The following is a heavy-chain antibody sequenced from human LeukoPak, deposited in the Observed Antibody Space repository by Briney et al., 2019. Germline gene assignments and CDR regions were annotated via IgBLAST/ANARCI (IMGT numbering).Heavy chain of an antibody. CDR3: ATRAFDI. CDR1: GFTFSNFA. Sequence: PGGSLRLSCAASGFTFSNFAMTWVRQVPGKGLEWVSAISDSGGSTYYADSVKGRFTISRDDSKNTLYLQMNSLRAEDTAVYYCATRAFDIWGQGTMVTVSS. V-gene: IGHV3-23*01. J-gene: IGHJ3*02. CDR2: ISDSGGST.